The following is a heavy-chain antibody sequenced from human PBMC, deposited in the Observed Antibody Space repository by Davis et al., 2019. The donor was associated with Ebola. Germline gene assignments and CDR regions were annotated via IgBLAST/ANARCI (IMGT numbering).Heavy chain of an antibody. Sequence: GESLKISCAASGFTFSSYAMSWVRQAPGKGLEWVSAISGSGGSTYYADSVKGRFTISRDNAKNSLYLQMNSLRAEDTAVYYCARGPPGSVIVVVTTTPFDYWGQGTLVTVSS. CDR1: GFTFSSYA. CDR3: ARGPPGSVIVVVTTTPFDY. V-gene: IGHV3-23*01. CDR2: ISGSGGST. D-gene: IGHD3-22*01. J-gene: IGHJ4*02.